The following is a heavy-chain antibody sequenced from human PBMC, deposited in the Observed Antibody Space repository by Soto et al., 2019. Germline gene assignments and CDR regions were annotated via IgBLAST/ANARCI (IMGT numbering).Heavy chain of an antibody. Sequence: EVQLVETGGGLIQPGGSLRLSCAASGFTVSSNSMSWVRRPPGKGREWVSVIYSGGSTYSADSVKGRFTISRDNSKNTLYLQMNSLRAEDTAVYYCARETNYYGGWNWGQGTLVTVSS. CDR2: IYSGGST. V-gene: IGHV3-53*02. CDR1: GFTVSSNS. D-gene: IGHD3-10*01. J-gene: IGHJ4*02. CDR3: ARETNYYGGWN.